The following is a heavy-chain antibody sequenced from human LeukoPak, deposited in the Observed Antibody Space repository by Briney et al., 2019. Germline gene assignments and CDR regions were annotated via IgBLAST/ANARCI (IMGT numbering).Heavy chain of an antibody. CDR3: ASESKEKVHAFDI. Sequence: PSETLSLTCTVSGGSISSSSYYWGWIRQPPGKGLDWIGIINYRGNTYYNPSLKSRVTISVDTSKNQFSLKLSSVTAADTAVYYCASESKEKVHAFDIWGQGTMVTVSS. D-gene: IGHD1-1*01. CDR1: GGSISSSSYY. CDR2: INYRGNT. V-gene: IGHV4-39*07. J-gene: IGHJ3*02.